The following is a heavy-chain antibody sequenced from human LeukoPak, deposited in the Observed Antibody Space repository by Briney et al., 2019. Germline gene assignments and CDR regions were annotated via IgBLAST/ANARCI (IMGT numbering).Heavy chain of an antibody. D-gene: IGHD2-21*02. CDR3: AKVSWSEVVTASGAHY. V-gene: IGHV3-23*01. CDR2: VTVGGATT. J-gene: IGHJ4*02. Sequence: GGSLRLSCAASGFTLSNYDMSWVRQAPGLGLEWGSGVTVGGATTFYADSVKGRFTISRDNSKNTLYPQTNSLRAEDTAIYYCAKVSWSEVVTASGAHYWGQGTLVNVSS. CDR1: GFTLSNYD.